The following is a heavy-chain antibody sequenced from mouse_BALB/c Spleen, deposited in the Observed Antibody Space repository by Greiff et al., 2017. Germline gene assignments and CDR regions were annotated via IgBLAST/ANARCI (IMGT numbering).Heavy chain of an antibody. Sequence: KVVESAGGLVKPGGSLQYPCAASGVTFCSSATSWSRQTPEKRPEWVASISSGGSTYYPHSVKGRFTISRDTARNILYLQMSSLRSEDTALYYCAGEVIGFAYGGEGTVV. D-gene: IGHD1-3*01. CDR3: AGEVIGFAY. CDR2: ISSGGST. CDR1: GVTFCSSA. V-gene: IGHV5-6-5*01. J-gene: IGHJ3*01.